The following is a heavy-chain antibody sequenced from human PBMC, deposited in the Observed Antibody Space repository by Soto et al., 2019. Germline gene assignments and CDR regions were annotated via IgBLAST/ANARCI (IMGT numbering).Heavy chain of an antibody. CDR3: ARGNRSFDFDS. J-gene: IGHJ4*02. D-gene: IGHD1-26*01. CDR2: ISGDGSNT. V-gene: IGHV3-30*03. Sequence: QIQLVESGGDVVQPGKSLRLSCAASGFNFGFFGMHWVRQAPGKGLEWVAFISGDGSNTQYADSVRGRFTLSSDYSRKTMYLQMDSMRDEDTALDYCARGNRSFDFDSWGLGTLVTVSS. CDR1: GFNFGFFG.